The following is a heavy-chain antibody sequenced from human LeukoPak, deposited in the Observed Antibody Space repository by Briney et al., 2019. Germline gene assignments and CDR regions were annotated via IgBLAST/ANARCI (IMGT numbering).Heavy chain of an antibody. CDR2: IFYIGTT. V-gene: IGHV4-59*08. CDR1: GDSISSNY. J-gene: IGHJ3*02. Sequence: SETLSLTCTVSGDSISSNYWSWIRQSPGEGLEWIAYIFYIGTTNYSPSLKSRVSISTDTFKNQFSLRLSSVTAADTAVYYCARHLQLWSFDIWGQGTMVTVSS. CDR3: ARHLQLWSFDI. D-gene: IGHD1-1*01.